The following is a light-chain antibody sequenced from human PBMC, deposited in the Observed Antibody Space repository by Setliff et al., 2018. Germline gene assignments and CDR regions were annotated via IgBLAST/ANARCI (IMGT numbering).Light chain of an antibody. J-gene: IGLJ1*01. CDR3: CSYTGFSYV. CDR2: DVT. CDR1: SRDVDAYNY. V-gene: IGLV2-11*01. Sequence: QSVLTQPRSVSGSPGQSVTISCTGASRDVDAYNYVSWYQQHPGKVPKLMIYDVTKRPSGVPDLFSGSKSGNTASLTVSGLQAEDEADYYCCSYTGFSYVFGSGTKGTV.